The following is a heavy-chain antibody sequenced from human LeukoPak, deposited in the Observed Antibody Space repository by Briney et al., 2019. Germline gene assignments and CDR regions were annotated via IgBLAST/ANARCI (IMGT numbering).Heavy chain of an antibody. CDR1: GFTFSSYS. CDR3: ARDWVHCSGGTCSTDY. V-gene: IGHV3-21*01. Sequence: PGGSLRLSCAASGFTFSSYSMNWVRQAPGKGLEWVSSIGSTSSYIYYADSVKGRFTISRDNAKNSLSLQMISLRAEDTAMYYCARDWVHCSGGTCSTDYWGQGTLVTVSS. J-gene: IGHJ4*02. D-gene: IGHD2-15*01. CDR2: IGSTSSYI.